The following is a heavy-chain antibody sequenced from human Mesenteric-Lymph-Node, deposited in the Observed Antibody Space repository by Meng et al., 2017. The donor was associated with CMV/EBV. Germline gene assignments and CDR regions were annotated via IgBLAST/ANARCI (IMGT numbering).Heavy chain of an antibody. Sequence: GGPLRLSCAASGFTFSSYAMHWVRQAPGKGLEWVAVISYDGSNKYYADSVKGRFTISRDNSKNTLYLQMNSLRAEDTAVYYCARPTYSSSWTSYGMDVWGQGTTVTVSS. V-gene: IGHV3-30*01. CDR1: GFTFSSYA. J-gene: IGHJ6*02. CDR3: ARPTYSSSWTSYGMDV. D-gene: IGHD6-13*01. CDR2: ISYDGSNK.